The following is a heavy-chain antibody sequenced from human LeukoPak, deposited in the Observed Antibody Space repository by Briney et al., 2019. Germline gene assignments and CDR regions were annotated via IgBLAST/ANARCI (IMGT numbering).Heavy chain of an antibody. V-gene: IGHV4-30-2*01. Sequence: SQTLSLTCAVSGGSISSGGYSWSWIRQPPGRGLEWIGYIYHSGSTYYNPSLKSRVTISVDRFKNQFSLKLSSVTAADTAVYYCARGSVYDFWSGYYFDYWGQGTLVTVSS. CDR2: IYHSGST. D-gene: IGHD3-3*01. CDR1: GGSISSGGYS. J-gene: IGHJ4*02. CDR3: ARGSVYDFWSGYYFDY.